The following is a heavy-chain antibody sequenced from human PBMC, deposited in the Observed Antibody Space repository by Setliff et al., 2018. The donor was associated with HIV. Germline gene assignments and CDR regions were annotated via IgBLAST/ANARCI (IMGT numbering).Heavy chain of an antibody. CDR1: GFSVSNNY. D-gene: IGHD3-16*01. CDR3: TRGGEYFEY. Sequence: LRLSCAASGFSVSNNYMNWVRQAPGKGPEWLSIMYSAGNIYYANSVKGRFTISRDNSKNTLYLQMNSLRAEDRAVYYCTRGGEYFEYWGQGTLVTVSS. CDR2: MYSAGNI. J-gene: IGHJ4*02. V-gene: IGHV3-53*01.